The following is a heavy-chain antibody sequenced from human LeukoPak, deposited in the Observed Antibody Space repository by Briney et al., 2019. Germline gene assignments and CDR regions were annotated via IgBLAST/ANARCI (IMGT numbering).Heavy chain of an antibody. CDR2: ISWDGGST. CDR3: AKAVRSWDPWELNPLYYYYGMDV. CDR1: GFTFDDYA. J-gene: IGHJ6*02. V-gene: IGHV3-43D*03. D-gene: IGHD1-26*01. Sequence: GGSLRLSCAASGFTFDDYAMHWVRQAPGKGLEWVSLISWDGGSTYYADSVKGRFTISRDNSKNSLYLQMNSLRAEDTALYYCAKAVRSWDPWELNPLYYYYGMDVWGQGTTVTVSS.